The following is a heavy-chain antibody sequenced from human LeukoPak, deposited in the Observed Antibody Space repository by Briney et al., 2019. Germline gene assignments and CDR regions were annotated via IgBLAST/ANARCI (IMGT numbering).Heavy chain of an antibody. CDR2: TRNKANYYIT. J-gene: IGHJ4*02. V-gene: IGHV3-72*01. CDR1: GFSFSEHY. Sequence: GGSLRLSCAASGFSFSEHYMDWVRQAPGKGMEWVGRTRNKANYYITEYAASVKGRFTISRDDSKNSLYLQMDSLKTEDTAVYYCARVGYHTSSGSLDYWGQGTLVTVSS. CDR3: ARVGYHTSSGSLDY. D-gene: IGHD6-19*01.